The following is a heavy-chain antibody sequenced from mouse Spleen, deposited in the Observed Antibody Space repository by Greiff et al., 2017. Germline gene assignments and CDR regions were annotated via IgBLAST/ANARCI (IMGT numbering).Heavy chain of an antibody. V-gene: IGHV1S132*01. CDR2: IFPGTGTT. D-gene: IGHD1-2*01. CDR3: ARGGYGSYFDY. J-gene: IGHJ2*01. CDR1: GYTFTSYW. Sequence: QVQLQQSGAELVKPGASVKLSCKTSGYTFTSYWIQWVKQRPGQGLGWIGEIFPGTGTTYYNEKFKGKATLTIDTSSSTAYMQLSSLTSEDTAVYYCARGGYGSYFDYWGQGTTLTVSS.